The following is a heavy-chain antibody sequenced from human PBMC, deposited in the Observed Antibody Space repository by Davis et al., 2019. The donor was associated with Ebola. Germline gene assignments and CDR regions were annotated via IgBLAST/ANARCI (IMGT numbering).Heavy chain of an antibody. CDR1: GFTFSNYG. CDR3: AKGYIDYSNYYYYGMDV. CDR2: ISYDGSNK. Sequence: GESLKISCAASGFTFSNYGMHWVRQAPGKGLEWVAVISYDGSNKYYADSVKGRFTISRDNSKNTLYLQMNSLRAEDTAVYYCAKGYIDYSNYYYYGMDVWGKGTTVTVSS. J-gene: IGHJ6*04. V-gene: IGHV3-30*18. D-gene: IGHD4-11*01.